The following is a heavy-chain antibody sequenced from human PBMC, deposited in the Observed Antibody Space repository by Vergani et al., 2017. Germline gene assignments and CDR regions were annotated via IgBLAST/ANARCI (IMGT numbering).Heavy chain of an antibody. V-gene: IGHV5-51*01. Sequence: EVQLVQSGADVQKPGASLKLSCQISVYSFTNYWTVCVRHIPGKGLEWMGSIHPTDSDTRYSPAFQGQVTISVDKSISTAYLQRSSLRASDRAMYYCASRYGDDSSGSKYFDYWGQGTLVTVSS. D-gene: IGHD3-22*01. CDR1: VYSFTNYW. J-gene: IGHJ4*02. CDR3: ASRYGDDSSGSKYFDY. CDR2: IHPTDSDT.